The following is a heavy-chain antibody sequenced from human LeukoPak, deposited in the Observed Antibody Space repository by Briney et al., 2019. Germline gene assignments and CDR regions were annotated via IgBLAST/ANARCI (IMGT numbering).Heavy chain of an antibody. CDR3: ARDRYYGSGYYYYGMDV. V-gene: IGHV3-30-3*01. D-gene: IGHD3-10*01. J-gene: IGHJ6*02. Sequence: GGSLRLSCAASGFTFSSYAMHWVRQAPGKGLEWVAVISYDGSNKYYADSVKGRFTISRDNSKNTLYLQMNSLRAEDTAVYYCARDRYYGSGYYYYGMDVWGQGTTVTVSS. CDR2: ISYDGSNK. CDR1: GFTFSSYA.